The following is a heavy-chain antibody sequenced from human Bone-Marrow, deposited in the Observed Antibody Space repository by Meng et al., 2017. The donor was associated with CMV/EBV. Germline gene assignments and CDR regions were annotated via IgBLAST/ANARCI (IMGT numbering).Heavy chain of an antibody. J-gene: IGHJ4*02. CDR1: GFTFSSYS. D-gene: IGHD1-26*01. Sequence: GESLKISCAASGFTFSSYSMNWVRQAPGKRLEWVSYISSSGSTIYYADSVKGRFTISRDNAKNSLYLQMNSLRAEDTAVYYCAREGGSYYGGYYFDYWGQGTLVTVSS. CDR3: AREGGSYYGGYYFDY. CDR2: ISSSGSTI. V-gene: IGHV3-48*04.